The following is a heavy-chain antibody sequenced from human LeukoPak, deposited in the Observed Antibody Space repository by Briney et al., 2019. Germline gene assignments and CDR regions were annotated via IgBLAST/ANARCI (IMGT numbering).Heavy chain of an antibody. D-gene: IGHD3-10*01. CDR3: ARGVANTYYYGSGSYYNFDY. J-gene: IGHJ4*02. V-gene: IGHV4-59*01. Sequence: SETLSLTCTVSGGSISSYYWSCIRQPPGKGLEWIGYIYYSGSTNYNPSLKSRVTISGDTSKNQFSLKLSSVTAADTAVYYCARGVANTYYYGSGSYYNFDYWGQGTLVTVSS. CDR2: IYYSGST. CDR1: GGSISSYY.